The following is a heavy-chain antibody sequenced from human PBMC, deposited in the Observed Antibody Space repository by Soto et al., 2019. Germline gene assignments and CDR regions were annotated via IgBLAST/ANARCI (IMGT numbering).Heavy chain of an antibody. CDR1: GCIPSSYA. Sequence: PVGSLRLSCVFSGCIPSSYAMSCVRHSPGKGLEWVSGISGSGGATSYADSVKGRFTISRDNSKNTLYLQMNSLSAEDTAIYYCAKDAILVRSSFNYFDFWGQGALVNLSS. CDR2: ISGSGGAT. J-gene: IGHJ4*02. V-gene: IGHV3-23*01. CDR3: AKDAILVRSSFNYFDF. D-gene: IGHD2-8*02.